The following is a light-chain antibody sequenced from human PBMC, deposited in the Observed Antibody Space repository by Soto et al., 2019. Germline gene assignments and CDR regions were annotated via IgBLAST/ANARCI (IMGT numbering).Light chain of an antibody. CDR1: QSISSY. Sequence: DIQMTQSPSSLSASVGDIVTITCLASQSISSYLNWYQQKPGKAPKLLIYAASSLQSGVPSRFSGSGSETDFTLTISSLQPEDFATYSCQQSYNTPWTFGQGTKVDIK. V-gene: IGKV1-39*01. CDR2: AAS. CDR3: QQSYNTPWT. J-gene: IGKJ1*01.